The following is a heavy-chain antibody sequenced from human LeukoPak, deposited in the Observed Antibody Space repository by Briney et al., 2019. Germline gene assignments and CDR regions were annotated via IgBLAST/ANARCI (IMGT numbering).Heavy chain of an antibody. CDR2: ISSSGSTI. CDR3: AGAWATFDY. CDR1: GFTFSTYE. J-gene: IGHJ4*02. Sequence: PGGSLRLSCAASGFTFSTYEMNWVRQAPGKGLEWLSYISSSGSTISYADSVKGRFTISRDNAKNSLYLQMNSLRAEATAVYYCAGAWATFDYWGQGTLVTVSS. V-gene: IGHV3-48*03. D-gene: IGHD3-16*01.